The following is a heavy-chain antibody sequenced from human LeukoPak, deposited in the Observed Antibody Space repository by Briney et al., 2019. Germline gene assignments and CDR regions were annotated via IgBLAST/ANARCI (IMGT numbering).Heavy chain of an antibody. J-gene: IGHJ3*02. Sequence: SETLSLTCAVYGGSFSGYHWSWIRQPPGKGLEWIGEINHSGSTNYNPSLKSRVTISVDTSKNQFSLKLSSVTAADTAVYYCARGPHPYDSSGYFSAFDIWGQGTMVTVSS. CDR1: GGSFSGYH. V-gene: IGHV4-34*01. CDR2: INHSGST. D-gene: IGHD3-22*01. CDR3: ARGPHPYDSSGYFSAFDI.